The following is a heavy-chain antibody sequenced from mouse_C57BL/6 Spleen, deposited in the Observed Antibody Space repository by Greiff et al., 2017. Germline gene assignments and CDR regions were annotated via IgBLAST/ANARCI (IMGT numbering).Heavy chain of an antibody. CDR3: AREWYAYDERYYFDY. CDR1: GYTFTSYW. CDR2: IYPSDSET. J-gene: IGHJ2*01. D-gene: IGHD2-2*01. V-gene: IGHV1-61*01. Sequence: QVQLQQPGAELVRPGSSVKLSCKASGYTFTSYWMDWVKQRPGQGLEWIGNIYPSDSETHYNQKFKDKATLTVDKSSSTAYMQLSSLTSEDSAVYYCAREWYAYDERYYFDYWGQGTTLTVSS.